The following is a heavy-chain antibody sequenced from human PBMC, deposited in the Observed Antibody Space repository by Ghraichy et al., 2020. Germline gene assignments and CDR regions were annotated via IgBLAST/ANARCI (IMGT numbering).Heavy chain of an antibody. CDR2: ISSSSSYI. J-gene: IGHJ5*02. CDR3: ARGRGSSSIFDP. D-gene: IGHD6-13*01. CDR1: GFTFSSYS. Sequence: GGSLRLSCAASGFTFSSYSMNWVRQAPGKGLEWVSSISSSSSYIYYADLVKGRFTISRDNAKNSLYLQMNSLRAEDTAVYYCARGRGSSSIFDPWGQGTLVTVSS. V-gene: IGHV3-21*01.